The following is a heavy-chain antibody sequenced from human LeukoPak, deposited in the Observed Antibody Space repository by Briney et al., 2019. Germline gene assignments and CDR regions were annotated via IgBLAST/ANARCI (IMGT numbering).Heavy chain of an antibody. CDR3: SNGIYSSSY. V-gene: IGHV3-7*01. CDR2: IEQYGSQQ. CDR1: GFTFSSYA. D-gene: IGHD6-6*01. J-gene: IGHJ4*02. Sequence: GGSLRLSCAASGFTFSSYAMSWVRQAPGKGLEWVANIEQYGSQQYYLDSVEGRFTISRDNAKNSLYLQMSNLRADDTAMYYCSNGIYSSSYWGQGTLVTVSS.